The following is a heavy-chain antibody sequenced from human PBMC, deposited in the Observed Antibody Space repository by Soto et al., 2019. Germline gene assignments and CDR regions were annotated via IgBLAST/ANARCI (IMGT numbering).Heavy chain of an antibody. CDR3: AKDRLLTMIVVVTASSHFDY. D-gene: IGHD3-22*01. J-gene: IGHJ4*02. CDR1: GFTFGSYA. V-gene: IGHV3-23*01. CDR2: ISGSGAGT. Sequence: GGSLRLSCAASGFTFGSYAMSWVRQAPGKGLDWVSGISGSGAGTYYADSVEGRFTISRDNSKNTLYLQMNSLRAEDTAVYYCAKDRLLTMIVVVTASSHFDYWGQGTLVTVSS.